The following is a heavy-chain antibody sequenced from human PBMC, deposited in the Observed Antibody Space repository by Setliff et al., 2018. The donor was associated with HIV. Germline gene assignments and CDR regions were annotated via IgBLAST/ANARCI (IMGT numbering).Heavy chain of an antibody. Sequence: GGSLRLSCAASGFTFSGSRMHWVRQASGKGLEWVGRVGSKADNYATMYAASVKGRFTVSRDDSKNTAYLQMDSLKTEDTAVYYCTAFKAGLWGQGTLVTVSS. CDR3: TAFKAGL. CDR2: VGSKADNYAT. J-gene: IGHJ4*02. D-gene: IGHD3-3*02. CDR1: GFTFSGSR. V-gene: IGHV3-73*01.